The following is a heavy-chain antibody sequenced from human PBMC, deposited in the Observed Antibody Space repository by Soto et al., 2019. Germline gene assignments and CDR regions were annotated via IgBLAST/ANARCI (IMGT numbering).Heavy chain of an antibody. J-gene: IGHJ1*01. CDR1: GGSVSGSNY. CDR2: IYYGVSP. Sequence: QVQLQESGPGLVKPSETLSLNCTVSGGSVSGSNYWSWIRQSPGKGLEWIGYIYYGVSPNYSPSLKSRATISVDTSKNQFSLRLTSVTAADTAVYYCARDQSGTYAFEHWGRGTLVTVSS. CDR3: ARDQSGTYAFEH. D-gene: IGHD1-26*01. V-gene: IGHV4-61*01.